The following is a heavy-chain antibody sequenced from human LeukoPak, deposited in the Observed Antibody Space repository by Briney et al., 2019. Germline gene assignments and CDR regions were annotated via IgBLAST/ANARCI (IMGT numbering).Heavy chain of an antibody. CDR1: GYTFTSHY. J-gene: IGHJ4*02. CDR3: ARDPTGEWLMRYYFDY. V-gene: IGHV1-46*01. Sequence: ASVKVSCKASGYTFTSHYMHWVRQAPGQGLEWMGIINPSGGSTSYAQKFQGRVTMTRDTSTSTVYMGLSSLRSEDTAVYYCARDPTGEWLMRYYFDYWGQGTLVTVSS. CDR2: INPSGGST. D-gene: IGHD3-3*01.